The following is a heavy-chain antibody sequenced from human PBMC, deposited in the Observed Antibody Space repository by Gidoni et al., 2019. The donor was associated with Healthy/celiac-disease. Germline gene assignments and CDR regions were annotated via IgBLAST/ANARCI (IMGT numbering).Heavy chain of an antibody. Sequence: EVQLVESGVGLVPPRGSLRLSFAASGFTFSSYWMSWVRQAPGKGLEWVANIKQDGSEKYYVDAVKGRFTISRDNAKNSLYLQMNSLRAEDTAVYYCARSPLSAWFDPWGQGTLVTVSS. V-gene: IGHV3-7*01. J-gene: IGHJ5*02. CDR2: IKQDGSEK. D-gene: IGHD3-16*02. CDR3: ARSPLSAWFDP. CDR1: GFTFSSYW.